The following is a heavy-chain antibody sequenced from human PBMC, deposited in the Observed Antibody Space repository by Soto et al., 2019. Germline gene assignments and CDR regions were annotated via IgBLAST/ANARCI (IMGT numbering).Heavy chain of an antibody. J-gene: IGHJ3*02. Sequence: GVSLTLCWGASGGKCICSSVNLVRPDPGKGLEWVSSISSSSSYIYYADSVKGRFTISRDNAKNSLYLQMNSLRAEDTAVYYCARQQLWLKAEGAFDIWGQGTTVPVSS. CDR2: ISSSSSYI. CDR3: ARQQLWLKAEGAFDI. V-gene: IGHV3-21*01. D-gene: IGHD5-18*01. CDR1: GGKCICSS.